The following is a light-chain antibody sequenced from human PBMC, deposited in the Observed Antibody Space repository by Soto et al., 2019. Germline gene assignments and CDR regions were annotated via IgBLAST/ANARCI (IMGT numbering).Light chain of an antibody. V-gene: IGKV3-15*01. J-gene: IGKJ1*01. CDR3: QQFYRWPWT. Sequence: EIVLTQSPATLSLSPGERATLSCRASQSITSDLAWYQEKPGQAPRLLIYGASTRATGIPARFSGSGSGTEFTLTISSLQSEDSALYYCQQFYRWPWTFGPGTKVDIK. CDR1: QSITSD. CDR2: GAS.